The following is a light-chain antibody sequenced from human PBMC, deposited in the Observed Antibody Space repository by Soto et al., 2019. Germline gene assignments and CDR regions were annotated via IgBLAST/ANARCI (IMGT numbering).Light chain of an antibody. CDR2: EVS. CDR3: NSRRGSGTRV. V-gene: IGLV2-14*01. J-gene: IGLJ1*01. Sequence: QSVLTQPASVSGSPGQSITISCTGTSSDLGGYKHVSCYQHHPGKAPKLMIYEVSNRPSGVSNRVSGSKSGYTASLTISGLQADDEADYYCNSRRGSGTRVFGTGTKLTVL. CDR1: SSDLGGYKH.